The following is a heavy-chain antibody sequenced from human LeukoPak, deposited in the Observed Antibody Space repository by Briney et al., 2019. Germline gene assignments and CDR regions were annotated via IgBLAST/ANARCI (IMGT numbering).Heavy chain of an antibody. V-gene: IGHV4-39*07. J-gene: IGHJ5*02. CDR3: ARGELPGIAAAEKEVDP. CDR1: GGSISSSRYY. D-gene: IGHD6-13*01. Sequence: SETLSLTCTVSGGSISSSRYYWAWIRQSPGKGLEWIGSLYYSGSAYYNPSLKSRVTISVDTSKSQFSLRLSSVTAADTAIYYCARGELPGIAAAEKEVDPWGQGTLVTVSS. CDR2: LYYSGSA.